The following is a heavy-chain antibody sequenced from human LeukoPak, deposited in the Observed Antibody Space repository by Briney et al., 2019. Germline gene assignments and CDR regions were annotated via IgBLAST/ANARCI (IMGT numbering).Heavy chain of an antibody. D-gene: IGHD1-26*01. V-gene: IGHV3-74*01. CDR2: ISPDGGDS. J-gene: IGHJ4*02. CDR3: TRGGSGSYGRFEY. CDR1: GFTLSSYW. Sequence: PGGSLRLSCAASGFTLSSYWMHWVRQVPGEGLVWVSRISPDGGDSNYADSVKGRFTISRDNTKNTLYLQMNSLRDEDTAVYYCTRGGSGSYGRFEYWGQGTLVIVSS.